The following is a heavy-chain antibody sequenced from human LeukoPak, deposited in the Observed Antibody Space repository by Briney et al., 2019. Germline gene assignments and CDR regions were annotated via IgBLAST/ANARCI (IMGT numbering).Heavy chain of an antibody. V-gene: IGHV3-48*03. Sequence: GGSLRLSCGASGFILSDYGVNWVRQAPGKGLEWIAYIDTSGNSKYHADSLKGRFTVSRDNAKNSVFLQVDSLRAEDTAVYYCARETINCGGDCFDYWGQGTLVTVSS. CDR3: ARETINCGGDCFDY. CDR2: IDTSGNSK. D-gene: IGHD2-21*01. J-gene: IGHJ4*02. CDR1: GFILSDYG.